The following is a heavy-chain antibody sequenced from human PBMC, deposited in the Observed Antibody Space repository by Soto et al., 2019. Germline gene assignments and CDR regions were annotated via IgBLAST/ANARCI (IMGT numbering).Heavy chain of an antibody. CDR2: SNAGNGNT. J-gene: IGHJ5*02. CDR3: PRGFPLWFDP. Sequence: QVQLVQSGAEEKKPGASVKVSCKASGYTFTNYAMNWVRQAPGQRLEWMGWSNAGNGNTKYSQKFQGRVTITRDTSASTAYMELSSLRSEDTAVYYCPRGFPLWFDPWGQGTLVTVSS. D-gene: IGHD3-16*02. CDR1: GYTFTNYA. V-gene: IGHV1-3*05.